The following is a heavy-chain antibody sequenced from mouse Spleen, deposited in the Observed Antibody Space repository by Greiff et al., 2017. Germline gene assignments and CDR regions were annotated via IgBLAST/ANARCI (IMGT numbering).Heavy chain of an antibody. V-gene: IGHV1-59*01. CDR2: IDPSDSYT. Sequence: QVQLKQPGAELVRPGTSVKLSCKASGYTFTSYWMHWVKQRPGQGLEWIGVIDPSDSYTNYNQKFKGKATLTVDTSSSTAYMQLSSLTSEDSAVYYCARGGTGIMYYYAMDYWGQGTSVTVSS. D-gene: IGHD4-1*01. CDR3: ARGGTGIMYYYAMDY. CDR1: GYTFTSYW. J-gene: IGHJ4*01.